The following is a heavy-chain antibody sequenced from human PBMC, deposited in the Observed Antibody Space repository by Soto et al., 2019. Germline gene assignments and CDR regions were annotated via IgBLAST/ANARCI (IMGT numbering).Heavy chain of an antibody. D-gene: IGHD2-21*01. V-gene: IGHV4-4*07. CDR1: GDSIYTYS. J-gene: IGHJ5*02. Sequence: SETLSLTCTVSGDSIYTYSWTWIRQPAGKGLEWIGHIYSSGSANYNPSLKSRVSMSVDTSERQFSLNLRLVTAEDTAVYYCARLRIATNNYKWFDPWGQGTLVTV. CDR2: IYSSGSA. CDR3: ARLRIATNNYKWFDP.